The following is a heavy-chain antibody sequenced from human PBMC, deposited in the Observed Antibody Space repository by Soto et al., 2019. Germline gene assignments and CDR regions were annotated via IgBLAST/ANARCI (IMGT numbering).Heavy chain of an antibody. J-gene: IGHJ6*02. CDR1: GYSFSNYW. CDR2: IFPGDSDI. D-gene: IGHD3-10*02. V-gene: IGHV5-51*01. Sequence: GESLKISCQGFGYSFSNYWIAWVRQLPGKGLEWMGIIFPGDSDIRYSPSFQGQVTISADTSISTAFLQWSSLTASDPAIYYCAKQRDVRGVNALDVWGQGTRVTVS. CDR3: AKQRDVRGVNALDV.